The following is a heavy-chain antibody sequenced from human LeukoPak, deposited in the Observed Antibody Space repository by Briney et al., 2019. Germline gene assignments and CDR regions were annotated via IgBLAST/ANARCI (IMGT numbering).Heavy chain of an antibody. Sequence: GGSLRLSCAASGFTFSSYAMSWVRQAPGKGLEWVSVISGSGDSTYYADSVKGRFTISRDNSKNTLYLQMNSLRAEDTAVHYCARETTYSFVDYWGQGTLVTVSS. D-gene: IGHD1-1*01. CDR1: GFTFSSYA. CDR3: ARETTYSFVDY. V-gene: IGHV3-23*01. CDR2: ISGSGDST. J-gene: IGHJ4*02.